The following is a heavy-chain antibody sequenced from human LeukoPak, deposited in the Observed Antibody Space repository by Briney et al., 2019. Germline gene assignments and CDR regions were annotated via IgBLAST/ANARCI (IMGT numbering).Heavy chain of an antibody. D-gene: IGHD6-6*01. Sequence: SVKVSCKASGGTFSSYAISWVRQAPGQGLEWMGGIIPIFGTANYAQKFQGRVTITADESTSTAYMELSSLRSEDTAVYYCARAQGGYSSSSFLFDYWGQGTLVTVSS. CDR3: ARAQGGYSSSSFLFDY. CDR2: IIPIFGTA. J-gene: IGHJ4*02. V-gene: IGHV1-69*13. CDR1: GGTFSSYA.